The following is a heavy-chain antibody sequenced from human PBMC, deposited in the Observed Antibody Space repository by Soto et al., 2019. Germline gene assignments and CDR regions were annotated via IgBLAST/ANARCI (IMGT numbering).Heavy chain of an antibody. V-gene: IGHV4-59*02. Sequence: QVQLQESGPGLVKPSETLSLTCAVSGDSVRSHYWSWIRQPPGKGLEWIGYISYTGGSNYNPALESRVTISLDTSTSQFSLTLTSLTAADTAVYYCGRAVDSAMVDNWIDPWGQGTLVTVSS. D-gene: IGHD5-18*01. J-gene: IGHJ5*02. CDR1: GDSVRSHY. CDR2: ISYTGGS. CDR3: GRAVDSAMVDNWIDP.